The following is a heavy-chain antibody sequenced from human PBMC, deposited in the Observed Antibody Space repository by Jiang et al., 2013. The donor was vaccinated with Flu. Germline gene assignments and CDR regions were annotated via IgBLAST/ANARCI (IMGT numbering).Heavy chain of an antibody. Sequence: GAEVKKPGESLRISCKGSGYTFTNYWIAWVRQMPGKGLEWVGIIYPGDSDTRYSPSIQGQVTISVDKSINTAYLQWSSLKTSDTAMYYCARGNYHYDSSGYHWDVFDIWGQGTMVTVSS. V-gene: IGHV5-51*03. CDR3: ARGNYHYDSSGYHWDVFDI. CDR1: GYTFTNYW. CDR2: IYPGDSDT. J-gene: IGHJ3*02. D-gene: IGHD3-22*01.